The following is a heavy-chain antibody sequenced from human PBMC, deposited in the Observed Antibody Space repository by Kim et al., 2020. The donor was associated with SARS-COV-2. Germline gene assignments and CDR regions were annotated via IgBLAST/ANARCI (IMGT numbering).Heavy chain of an antibody. CDR3: AKDRGYGSGSYYTRYFDY. J-gene: IGHJ4*02. D-gene: IGHD3-10*01. V-gene: IGHV3-30*02. Sequence: KGRFTISRDNSKNTLYLQMNSLRAEDTAVYYCAKDRGYGSGSYYTRYFDYWGQGTLVTVSS.